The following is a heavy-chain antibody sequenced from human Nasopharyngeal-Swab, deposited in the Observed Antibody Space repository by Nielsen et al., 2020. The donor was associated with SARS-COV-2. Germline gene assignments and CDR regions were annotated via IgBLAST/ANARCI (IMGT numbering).Heavy chain of an antibody. CDR2: ISGSGEIT. CDR1: GFTFSNYA. Sequence: GESLKISCAASGFTFSNYAMSWVRQAPGKGLEWVSSISGSGEITYYADSVKGRFTISRDNSKNTLYLQMNSLRAEDTAAYYCAKEPRGDFGEVNWFDPWGQGTLVTVSS. CDR3: AKEPRGDFGEVNWFDP. D-gene: IGHD3-10*01. J-gene: IGHJ5*02. V-gene: IGHV3-23*01.